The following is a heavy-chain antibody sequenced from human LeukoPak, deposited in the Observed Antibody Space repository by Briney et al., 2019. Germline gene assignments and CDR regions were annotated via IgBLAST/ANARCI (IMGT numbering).Heavy chain of an antibody. CDR3: ARAGDGGWFDP. D-gene: IGHD7-27*01. V-gene: IGHV1-69*02. J-gene: IGHJ5*02. Sequence: ASVKVSCKASGGTFSSYTISWVRQAPGQGLEWMGRIIPILGIANYAQKLQGRVTITADKSTSTAYMELSSLRSEDTAVYYCARAGDGGWFDPWGQGTLVTVSS. CDR2: IIPILGIA. CDR1: GGTFSSYT.